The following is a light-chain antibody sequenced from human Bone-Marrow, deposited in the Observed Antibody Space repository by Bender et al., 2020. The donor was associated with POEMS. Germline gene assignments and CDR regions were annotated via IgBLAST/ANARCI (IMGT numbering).Light chain of an antibody. CDR2: DVT. CDR3: CSYAGRYSWV. V-gene: IGLV2-11*01. Sequence: QSALTQPRSVSGSPGQSVTISCTGTSSDVGRYGYVSWYQQHPGKAPKLIIYDVTKRPSGVPDRFSGSKSGNTASLTISGLQAGDEGDFYCCSYAGRYSWVFGGGTKLTVL. J-gene: IGLJ3*02. CDR1: SSDVGRYGY.